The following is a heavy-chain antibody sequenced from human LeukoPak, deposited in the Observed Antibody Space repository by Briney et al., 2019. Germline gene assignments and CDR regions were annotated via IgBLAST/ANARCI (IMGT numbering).Heavy chain of an antibody. Sequence: GESLKISCKGSGYSFTSYWISWVRQMPGKGLEWMGRIDPSDSYTNYSPSFQGHVTISADKSISTAYLQWSSLKASDTATYYCARPMAGSGGYYYYDMDVWGQGTTVTVSS. D-gene: IGHD2-8*01. CDR3: ARPMAGSGGYYYYDMDV. V-gene: IGHV5-10-1*01. J-gene: IGHJ6*02. CDR1: GYSFTSYW. CDR2: IDPSDSYT.